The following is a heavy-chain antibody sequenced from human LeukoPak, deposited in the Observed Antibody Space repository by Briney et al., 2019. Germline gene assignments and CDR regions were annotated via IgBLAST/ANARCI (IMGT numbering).Heavy chain of an antibody. CDR1: GGSISSSNW. CDR3: ARRGVEEDY. J-gene: IGHJ4*02. CDR2: IYHSGST. V-gene: IGHV4-4*02. D-gene: IGHD1-26*01. Sequence: SGTLSLTCAVSGGSISSSNWWSWVRQPPGKGLGWIGEIYHSGSTNYNPSLKSRVTISVDTSKNQFSLKLSSVTAADTAVYYCARRGVEEDYWGQGTLVTVSS.